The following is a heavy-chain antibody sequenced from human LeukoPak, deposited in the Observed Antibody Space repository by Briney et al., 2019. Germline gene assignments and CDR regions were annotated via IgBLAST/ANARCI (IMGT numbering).Heavy chain of an antibody. CDR1: GFTFRSYN. D-gene: IGHD6-19*01. CDR3: AKASVAGTGFDY. CDR2: ISWNSGSI. Sequence: PGGSLRLSCAASGFTFRSYNMNWVRQAPGKGLEWVSGISWNSGSIGYADSVKGRFTISRDNAKNSLYLQMNSLRAEDTALYYCAKASVAGTGFDYWGQGTLVTVSS. V-gene: IGHV3-9*01. J-gene: IGHJ4*02.